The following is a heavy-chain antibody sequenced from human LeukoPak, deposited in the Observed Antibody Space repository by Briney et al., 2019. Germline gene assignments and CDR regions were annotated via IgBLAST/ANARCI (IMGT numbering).Heavy chain of an antibody. Sequence: SVKVSCKTSGGTFNNYAISWVRQAPGHGLEWMGRVVPMFGIRNYPQTFRGRVNITADKATNTVYMELRSLRAEDTAIYYCARDNSGPQNWGQGTLVTVSS. CDR2: VVPMFGIR. J-gene: IGHJ4*02. V-gene: IGHV1-69*04. D-gene: IGHD1-26*01. CDR1: GGTFNNYA. CDR3: ARDNSGPQN.